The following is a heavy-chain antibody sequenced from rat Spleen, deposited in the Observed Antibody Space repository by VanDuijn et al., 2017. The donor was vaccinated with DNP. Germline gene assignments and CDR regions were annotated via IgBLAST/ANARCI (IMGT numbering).Heavy chain of an antibody. D-gene: IGHD5-1*01. CDR2: ISTVGDNA. CDR1: GFTFNNYL. J-gene: IGHJ2*01. CDR3: ATQTGSRLFDY. V-gene: IGHV5-25*01. Sequence: EVQLVESGGGLVQPGRSMKLSCVASGFTFNNYLMTWIRQVPGKGLEWVASISTVGDNAYYRDSVKGRFTISRDNAKNTQYLQMDSLRSEDTATYYCATQTGSRLFDYWGQGVMVTVSS.